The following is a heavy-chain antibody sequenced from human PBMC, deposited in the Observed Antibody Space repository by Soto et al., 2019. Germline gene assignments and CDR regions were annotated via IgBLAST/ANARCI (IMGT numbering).Heavy chain of an antibody. J-gene: IGHJ5*02. CDR3: TSSSVRFDP. Sequence: EGSLNLSCAASGFTLSGSAMHWVRPASGKGLEWVGRIRSKANSYATAYAASVKGRFTISRDDSKNTAYLQMNSLKTEDTAVYYCTSSSVRFDPWGQGTLVNVAA. CDR2: IRSKANSYAT. CDR1: GFTLSGSA. V-gene: IGHV3-73*01. D-gene: IGHD6-6*01.